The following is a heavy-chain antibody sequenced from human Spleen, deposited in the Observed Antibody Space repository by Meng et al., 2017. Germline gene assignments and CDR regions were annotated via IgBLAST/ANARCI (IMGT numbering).Heavy chain of an antibody. CDR1: GRSLSGDY. Sequence: QVQLRQWGAGLLNASETLSLTCAVSGRSLSGDYWSWIRHPPGKGLEWMGEINHRGRTTYNPSLKSRVTISIDTSEKQFSLNLTSVTAADTAVYYCARDAGDFWGQGTLVTVSS. CDR2: INHRGRT. V-gene: IGHV4-34*02. J-gene: IGHJ4*02. CDR3: ARDAGDF.